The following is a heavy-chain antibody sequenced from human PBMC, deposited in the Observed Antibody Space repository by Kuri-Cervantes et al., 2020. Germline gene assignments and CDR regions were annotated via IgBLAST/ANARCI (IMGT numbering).Heavy chain of an antibody. J-gene: IGHJ2*01. CDR2: INHSGST. Sequence: SETLSLTCAVYGGSFSGYYWSWIRQPPGKGLEWIGEINHSGSTNYNPAPKSRVTISVETSKNQFSLKLISLTAADTAVYYCARGGVGWYFDLWGRGTLVTVSS. CDR3: ARGGVGWYFDL. D-gene: IGHD1-26*01. CDR1: GGSFSGYY. V-gene: IGHV4-34*01.